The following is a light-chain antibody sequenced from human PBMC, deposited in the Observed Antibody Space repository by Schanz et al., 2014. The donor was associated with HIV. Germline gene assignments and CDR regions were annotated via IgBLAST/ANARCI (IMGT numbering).Light chain of an antibody. CDR2: YDT. CDR3: QVWDGSTGVV. V-gene: IGLV3-21*04. J-gene: IGLJ2*01. CDR1: NLGIKS. Sequence: SYELTQPPSVSVAPGETARITCGANNLGIKSVHWYQQKPGQAPVLVISYDTDRPSGIPERSSGSNSGHTATLTLDRVETADEADYFCQVWDGSTGVVFGGGTKLTVL.